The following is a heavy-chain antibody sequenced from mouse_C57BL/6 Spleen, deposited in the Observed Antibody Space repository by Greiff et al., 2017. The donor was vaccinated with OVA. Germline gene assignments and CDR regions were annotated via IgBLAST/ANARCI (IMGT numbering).Heavy chain of an antibody. Sequence: EVQLQQSVAELVRPGASVKLSCTASGFNIKNTYMHWVKQRPEQGLEWIGRIDPANGNTKYAPKFQGKDTITENTSSNTAYLQLSSLTAEDTASYYCAKGNWDKEFAYWGQGTLVTVSA. CDR2: IDPANGNT. CDR1: GFNIKNTY. CDR3: AKGNWDKEFAY. J-gene: IGHJ3*01. D-gene: IGHD4-1*01. V-gene: IGHV14-3*01.